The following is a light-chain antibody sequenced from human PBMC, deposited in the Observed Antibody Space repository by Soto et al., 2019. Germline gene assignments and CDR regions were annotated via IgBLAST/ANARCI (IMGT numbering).Light chain of an antibody. CDR3: QQYGSLSWT. CDR2: GAS. J-gene: IGKJ1*01. V-gene: IGKV3-20*01. CDR1: QSVSSNY. Sequence: VLTQSPGTLSLSLGETATLSCRASQSVSSNYLAWYQHKPGQAPRLLLYGASTRATGVPDRFGGSGCGTDFTLTISRLEPEDFAGYYCQQYGSLSWTFGQGTKVEVK.